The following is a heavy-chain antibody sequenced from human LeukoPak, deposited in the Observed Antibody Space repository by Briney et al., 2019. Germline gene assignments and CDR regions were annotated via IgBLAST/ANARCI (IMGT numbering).Heavy chain of an antibody. CDR3: ARPGKSATGAFDC. CDR1: RGSVSSSGSY. D-gene: IGHD6-13*01. J-gene: IGHJ4*02. V-gene: IGHV4-39*01. Sequence: SETLSLTCTVSRGSVSSSGSYGGWIRQPPGKGLEWLGSIDYSGRPYYNPSLKSRVSISVDTSKNQFSLNLTTVTAADTGVYFCARPGKSATGAFDCWGQGTLVTVSS. CDR2: IDYSGRP.